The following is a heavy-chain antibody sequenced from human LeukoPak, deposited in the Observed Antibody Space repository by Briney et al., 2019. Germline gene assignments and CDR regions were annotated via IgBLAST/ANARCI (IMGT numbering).Heavy chain of an antibody. J-gene: IGHJ3*02. CDR3: ATGNSHAFDI. CDR2: IWYDGTNK. V-gene: IGHV3-33*01. CDR1: GFTFSSYG. D-gene: IGHD4-23*01. Sequence: PGGSLRLSCAASGFTFSSYGMHWVRQAPGKGLEWVALIWYDGTNKYYGDSVKGRFTTSRDNSKNTLFLQMDSLRAEDTAVYYRATGNSHAFDIWGQGTMVTVSS.